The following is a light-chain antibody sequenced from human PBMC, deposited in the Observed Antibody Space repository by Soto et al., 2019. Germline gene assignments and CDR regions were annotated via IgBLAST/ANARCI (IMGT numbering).Light chain of an antibody. CDR2: AAY. CDR3: QQSFSTPWT. Sequence: DIQMTQSPSSLSASVGDRVTITCRASQTVSRFLNWYHQKPGKAPNLLIYAAYTLQSGVPSRFNGSGSGTDFTLTITRLEPEDFGTYSCQQSFSTPWTFGQGTKVEI. V-gene: IGKV1-39*01. CDR1: QTVSRF. J-gene: IGKJ1*01.